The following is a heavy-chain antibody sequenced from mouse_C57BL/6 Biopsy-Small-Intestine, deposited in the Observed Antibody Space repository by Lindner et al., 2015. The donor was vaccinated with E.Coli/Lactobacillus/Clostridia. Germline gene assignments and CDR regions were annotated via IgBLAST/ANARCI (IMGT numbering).Heavy chain of an antibody. CDR1: GGTFSNYA. CDR3: AGRYCSGYSCYSGHYFYGMDV. V-gene: IGHV1-81*01. Sequence: SVKVSCKASGGTFSNYAISWVRQAPRQGLEWMGGIIPIVGTVNYAQKFQGGVTITADKSTSTAYMELSSLRSEDTAVYYCAGRYCSGYSCYSGHYFYGMDVWGQGTTVTVSS. CDR2: IIPIVGTV. D-gene: IGHD1-1*01. J-gene: IGHJ1*01.